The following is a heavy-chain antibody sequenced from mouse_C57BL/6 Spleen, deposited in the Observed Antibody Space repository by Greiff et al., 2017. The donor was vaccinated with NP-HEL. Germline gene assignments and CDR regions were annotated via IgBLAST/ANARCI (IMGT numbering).Heavy chain of an antibody. Sequence: EVKLVESGGGLVKPGGSLKLSCAASGFTFSDYGMHWVRQAPEKGLEWVAYISSGSSTIYYADTVKGRFTISRDNAKNTLFLQMTSLRSEDTAMYYCARTGDGYPDYYAMDYWGQGTSVTVSS. CDR3: ARTGDGYPDYYAMDY. CDR2: ISSGSSTI. J-gene: IGHJ4*01. CDR1: GFTFSDYG. V-gene: IGHV5-17*01. D-gene: IGHD2-3*01.